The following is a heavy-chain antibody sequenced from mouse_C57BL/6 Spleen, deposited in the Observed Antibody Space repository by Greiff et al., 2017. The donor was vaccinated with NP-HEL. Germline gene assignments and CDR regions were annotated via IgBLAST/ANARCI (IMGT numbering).Heavy chain of an antibody. CDR1: GYAFSSYW. CDR3: ARGGNYHYFDY. D-gene: IGHD2-1*01. V-gene: IGHV1-80*01. J-gene: IGHJ2*01. Sequence: QVHVKQSGAELVKPGASVKISCKASGYAFSSYWMNWVKQRPGKGLEWIGQIYPGDGDTNYNGKFKGKATLTADKSSSTAYMQLSSLTSEDSAVYFCARGGNYHYFDYWGQGTTLTVSS. CDR2: IYPGDGDT.